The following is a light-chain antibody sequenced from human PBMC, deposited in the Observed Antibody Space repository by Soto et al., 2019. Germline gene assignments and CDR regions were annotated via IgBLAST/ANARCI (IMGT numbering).Light chain of an antibody. Sequence: QLVLTQSPSASASLGASVKLTCTLSSGHSSYAIAWQQQQPEKGPRHLMILNSDGSHSKGDGIPDRFSCSSSGAERYLTISSLQSEDEADYYCQTWDTDIVLFGGGTKLTVL. J-gene: IGLJ2*01. CDR2: LNSDGSH. V-gene: IGLV4-69*01. CDR1: SGHSSYA. CDR3: QTWDTDIVL.